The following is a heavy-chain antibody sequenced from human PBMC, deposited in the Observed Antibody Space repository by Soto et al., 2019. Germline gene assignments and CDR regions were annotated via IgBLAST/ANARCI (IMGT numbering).Heavy chain of an antibody. CDR1: GYTFTSYD. Sequence: QVQLVQSGAEVKKPGASVKVSCKASGYTFTSYDINWVRQATGQGLEWMGWMNPNSGNTGYAQKFQGSVTMTRNTSISTAYMDLSSLRSADTAVYYWVRKKGWGSPHFDYWGQGTLVTVSS. J-gene: IGHJ4*02. CDR2: MNPNSGNT. CDR3: VRKKGWGSPHFDY. V-gene: IGHV1-8*01. D-gene: IGHD3-16*01.